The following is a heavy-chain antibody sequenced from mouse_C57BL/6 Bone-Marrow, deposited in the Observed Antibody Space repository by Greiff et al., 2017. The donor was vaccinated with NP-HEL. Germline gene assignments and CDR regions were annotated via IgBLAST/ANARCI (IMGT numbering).Heavy chain of an antibody. J-gene: IGHJ4*01. CDR2: ISGGGGNT. Sequence: EVMLVESGGGLVKPGGSLKLSCAASGFTFSSYTMSWVRQTPEKRLEWVATISGGGGNTYSPESVKGRFTISRDNAKNTLYLQMSRLRSEDTALYYCARVYYDYFDAMDYWGQGTSVTVSS. D-gene: IGHD2-4*01. V-gene: IGHV5-9*01. CDR3: ARVYYDYFDAMDY. CDR1: GFTFSSYT.